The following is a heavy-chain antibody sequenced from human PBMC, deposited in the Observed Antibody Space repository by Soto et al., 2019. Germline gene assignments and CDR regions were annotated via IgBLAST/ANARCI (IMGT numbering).Heavy chain of an antibody. Sequence: ASVKVSCKASGYTFTSYGISWVRQAPGQGLEWMGWISAYNGNTNYAQKLQGRVTMTTDTSTSTAYMELRSLRSDDTAVYYCAREGGGGSRGNRGAKNQHNWFDPWGQETLVTVPS. CDR3: AREGGGGSRGNRGAKNQHNWFDP. D-gene: IGHD6-13*01. J-gene: IGHJ5*02. CDR2: ISAYNGNT. CDR1: GYTFTSYG. V-gene: IGHV1-18*01.